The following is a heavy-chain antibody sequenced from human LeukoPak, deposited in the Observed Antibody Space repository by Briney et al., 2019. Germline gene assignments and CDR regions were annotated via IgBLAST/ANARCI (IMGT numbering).Heavy chain of an antibody. CDR3: AKETIVGAMLPCY. J-gene: IGHJ4*02. D-gene: IGHD1-26*01. V-gene: IGHV3-30*18. CDR2: ISYDGSNK. Sequence: PGRSLRLSCAASGFTFSSYGMHWVRQAPGKGLEWVAVISYDGSNKYYADSVKGRFTISRDNSKNTLYLQMNSLRAEDTAVYYCAKETIVGAMLPCYWGQGTLVTVSS. CDR1: GFTFSSYG.